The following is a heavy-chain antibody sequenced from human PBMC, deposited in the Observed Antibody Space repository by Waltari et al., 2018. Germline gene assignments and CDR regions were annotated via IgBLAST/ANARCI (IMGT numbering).Heavy chain of an antibody. Sequence: QVQLVQSGAEVKKPGASVKVSCKASGYTFTSYAMHWVRQAHGQRLEWMGWINAGNGNTKYSQKFQGRVTITRDTSASTAYMELSSLRSEDTAVYYCASRGSYSSSWYGYYYYGMDVWGQGTTVTVSS. V-gene: IGHV1-3*01. CDR3: ASRGSYSSSWYGYYYYGMDV. J-gene: IGHJ6*02. CDR1: GYTFTSYA. CDR2: INAGNGNT. D-gene: IGHD6-13*01.